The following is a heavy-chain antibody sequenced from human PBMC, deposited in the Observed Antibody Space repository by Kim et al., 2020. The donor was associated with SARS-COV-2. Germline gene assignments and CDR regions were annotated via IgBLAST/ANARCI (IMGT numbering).Heavy chain of an antibody. J-gene: IGHJ6*02. Sequence: GGSLRLSCAASGFTFSSYGMHWVRQAPGKGLEWVAVIWNDGSNKYYADSVKDRFTISRDNSKNTLYLQMNSLRAEDTAGYYCGREGTYSYGTGWCMDVWGQGTTVTVSS. CDR2: IWNDGSNK. CDR1: GFTFSSYG. V-gene: IGHV3-33*01. D-gene: IGHD5-18*01. CDR3: GREGTYSYGTGWCMDV.